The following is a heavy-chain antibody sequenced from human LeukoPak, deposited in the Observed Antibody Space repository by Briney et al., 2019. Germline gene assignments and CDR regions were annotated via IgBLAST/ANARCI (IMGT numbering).Heavy chain of an antibody. CDR1: GFTFSSYA. CDR2: ISGSGGST. D-gene: IGHD4-11*01. CDR3: AKVTSYVKIDYSNHFDY. J-gene: IGHJ4*02. V-gene: IGHV3-23*01. Sequence: PSGGSLRLSCAASGFTFSSYAMSWVRQAPGKGLEWVSGISGSGGSTYYADSVKGRFTISRDNSKNTLYLQMNILRAEDTAVYYCAKVTSYVKIDYSNHFDYWGQGTLVTVSS.